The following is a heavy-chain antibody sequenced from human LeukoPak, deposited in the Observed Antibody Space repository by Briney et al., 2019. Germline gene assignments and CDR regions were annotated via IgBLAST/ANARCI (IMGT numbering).Heavy chain of an antibody. J-gene: IGHJ4*02. Sequence: PGGSLRLSCAASGFTFSSYWMSWVRQAPGKGLEWVANIKQDGSEKYYVDSVKGRFTISRDNAKNSLYLQMNSLRAEDTAVYYCAILAMYYDSSGYTFDYWGQGTLVTVSS. CDR2: IKQDGSEK. D-gene: IGHD3-22*01. V-gene: IGHV3-7*01. CDR1: GFTFSSYW. CDR3: AILAMYYDSSGYTFDY.